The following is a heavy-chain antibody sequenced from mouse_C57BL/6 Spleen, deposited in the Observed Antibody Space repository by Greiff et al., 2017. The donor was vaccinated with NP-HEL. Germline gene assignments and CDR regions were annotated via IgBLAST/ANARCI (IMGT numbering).Heavy chain of an antibody. CDR1: GYTFTSYW. CDR2: INPSNGGT. CDR3: AREITTVVVLYAMDY. D-gene: IGHD1-1*01. V-gene: IGHV1-53*01. J-gene: IGHJ4*01. Sequence: QVQLQQPGTELVKPGASVKLSCKASGYTFTSYWMHWVKQRPGQGLEWIGNINPSNGGTNYNEKFKSKATLTVDKSSSTAYMQLSSLTSEDSAVYYCAREITTVVVLYAMDYWGQGTSVTVSS.